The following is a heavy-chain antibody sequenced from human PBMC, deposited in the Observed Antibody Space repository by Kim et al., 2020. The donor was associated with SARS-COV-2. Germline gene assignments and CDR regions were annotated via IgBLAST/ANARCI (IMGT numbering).Heavy chain of an antibody. J-gene: IGHJ1*01. CDR2: IKHSGTEK. CDR3: ARDYYRFLNH. D-gene: IGHD3-22*01. Sequence: GGSLRLSCAASGFSLSDYYMTWVRQAPGKGLEWVANIKHSGTEKNYVDSVKGRFTVSRDTAKNSLYLQMSRLRSEDTAVNYCARDYYRFLNHWGLGTLV. CDR1: GFSLSDYY. V-gene: IGHV3-7*01.